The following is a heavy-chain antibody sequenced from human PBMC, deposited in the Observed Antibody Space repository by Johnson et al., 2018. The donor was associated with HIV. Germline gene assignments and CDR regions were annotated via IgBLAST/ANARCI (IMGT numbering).Heavy chain of an antibody. CDR3: ARVIRLGAVRLRHAFDI. J-gene: IGHJ3*02. CDR2: INGDGSGI. V-gene: IGHV3-66*03. D-gene: IGHD4-17*01. Sequence: VQLVESGGGLIQPGGSLRLSCAASGFTVSSNYMSWVRQAPGKGLEWVSRINGDGSGITYADSVKGRFTISRDNSKNTLYLQMNSLRAEDTAVYYCARVIRLGAVRLRHAFDIWGQGTMVTVSS. CDR1: GFTVSSNY.